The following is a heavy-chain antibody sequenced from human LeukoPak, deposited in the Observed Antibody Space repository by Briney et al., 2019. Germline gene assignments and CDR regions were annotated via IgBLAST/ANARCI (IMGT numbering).Heavy chain of an antibody. CDR1: GGSLRDHY. Sequence: SETLSLTCAVSGGSLRDHYWSWIRQVPEKGLEWIGEINDSGSTNYNPSLEGRVTLSVDPSKNQFSLKMRSVTAADTSVYYCARPYCSRGSCYRDFDYWGQGTLVTVSS. CDR3: ARPYCSRGSCYRDFDY. CDR2: INDSGST. J-gene: IGHJ4*02. D-gene: IGHD2-15*01. V-gene: IGHV4-34*01.